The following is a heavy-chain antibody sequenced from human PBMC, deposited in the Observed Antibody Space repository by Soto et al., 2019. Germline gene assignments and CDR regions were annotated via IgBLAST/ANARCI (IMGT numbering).Heavy chain of an antibody. V-gene: IGHV4-34*01. CDR1: GGSFSGYY. CDR2: INHSGST. Sequence: SETLSLTCAVYGGSFSGYYWSWIRQPPGKGLEWIGEINHSGSTNYNPSLKSRATISVDTSKNQFSLKLSSVTAADTAVYYCARSLRFLEWLYTPGYYFDYWGQGTLVTVSS. D-gene: IGHD3-3*01. CDR3: ARSLRFLEWLYTPGYYFDY. J-gene: IGHJ4*02.